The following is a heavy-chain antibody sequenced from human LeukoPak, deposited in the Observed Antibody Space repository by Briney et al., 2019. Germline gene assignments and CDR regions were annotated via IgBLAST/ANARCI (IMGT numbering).Heavy chain of an antibody. V-gene: IGHV3-7*04. D-gene: IGHD5-24*01. CDR2: IKQDGSKK. J-gene: IGHJ4*02. Sequence: GGSLRPSCAVSGFIVSSNYMTWVRQAPGKGLEWVANIKQDGSKKSYVDSVKGRFTNSRDNAKNSLYLQMNSLRAEDTAIYYCTRVGYIDEGIDYWGQGTLVTVSS. CDR1: GFIVSSNY. CDR3: TRVGYIDEGIDY.